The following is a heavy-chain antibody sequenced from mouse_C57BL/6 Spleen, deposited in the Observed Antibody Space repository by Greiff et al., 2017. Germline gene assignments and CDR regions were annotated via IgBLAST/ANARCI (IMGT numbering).Heavy chain of an antibody. CDR1: GYSFTGYY. CDR3: ARYDGNYPFAY. V-gene: IGHV1-42*01. D-gene: IGHD2-3*01. J-gene: IGHJ3*01. Sequence: EVKLMESGPELVKPGASVKISCKASGYSFTGYYMNWVKQSPEKSLEWIGEINPSTGGTTYNQKFKAKATLTVDKSSSTAYMQLKSLTSEDSAVYYCARYDGNYPFAYWGQGTLVTVSA. CDR2: INPSTGGT.